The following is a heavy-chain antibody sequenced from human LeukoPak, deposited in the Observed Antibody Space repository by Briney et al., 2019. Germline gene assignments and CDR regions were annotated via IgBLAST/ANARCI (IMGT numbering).Heavy chain of an antibody. V-gene: IGHV3-33*01. CDR2: IWYDGSNK. Sequence: GGSLRLSCAASGFTFSSYGMHWVRQAPGKGLEWVAVIWYDGSNKYYADSVKGRFTISRDNSKNTLYLQMNSLRAEDTAVYYCARDSAQDIVVVPVAPPVYGMDVWGQGTTVTVSS. CDR1: GFTFSSYG. CDR3: ARDSAQDIVVVPVAPPVYGMDV. J-gene: IGHJ6*02. D-gene: IGHD2-2*01.